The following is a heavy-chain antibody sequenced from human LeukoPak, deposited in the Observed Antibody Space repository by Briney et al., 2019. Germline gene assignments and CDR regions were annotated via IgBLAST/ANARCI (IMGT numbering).Heavy chain of an antibody. CDR2: IDGTSTRI. J-gene: IGHJ4*02. CDR3: ARDGQLERKGIDY. V-gene: IGHV3-23*01. Sequence: GGSLRLSCAASGFSFSGYAMNWVRQPPGKGLEWVAAIDGTSTRIYYADSVKGRFTISRDNSKNMLSLQMNSLRAEDTAVFYCARDGQLERKGIDYWGQGTLVTVSS. CDR1: GFSFSGYA. D-gene: IGHD1-1*01.